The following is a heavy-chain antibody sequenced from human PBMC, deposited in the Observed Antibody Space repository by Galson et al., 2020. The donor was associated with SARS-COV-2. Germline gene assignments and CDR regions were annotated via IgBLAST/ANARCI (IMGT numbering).Heavy chain of an antibody. CDR3: VRGRSRPIMVFDYYYFYMDV. J-gene: IGHJ6*03. CDR2: ISHSGST. CDR1: GGSFSDYS. Sequence: SETLSLTCAVSGGSFSDYSWTWVRQPPGKGLEWLGEISHSGSTNYSPSLKSRVFMSVDTSKNQYSLKLSAVTAADTAVYYCVRGRSRPIMVFDYYYFYMDVWGKGTTVTVCS. D-gene: IGHD2-8*01. V-gene: IGHV4-34*01.